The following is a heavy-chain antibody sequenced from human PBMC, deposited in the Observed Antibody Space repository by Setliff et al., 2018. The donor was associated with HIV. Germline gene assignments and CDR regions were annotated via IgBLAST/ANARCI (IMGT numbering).Heavy chain of an antibody. CDR3: TRLWHENWGGVDY. V-gene: IGHV5-51*01. CDR2: IYPGDSDT. CDR1: GYSFTSYW. D-gene: IGHD3-16*01. J-gene: IGHJ4*02. Sequence: GESLKISCKGSGYSFTSYWIGWVRQMPGKGLEWMGIIYPGDSDTRYSPSFQGQVTISVDKSTNTAFLPWTSLRASDTAMYYCTRLWHENWGGVDYWGQGTLVTVSS.